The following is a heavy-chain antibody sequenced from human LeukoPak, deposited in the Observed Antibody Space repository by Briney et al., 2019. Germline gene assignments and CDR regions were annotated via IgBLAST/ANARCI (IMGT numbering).Heavy chain of an antibody. D-gene: IGHD2-2*01. V-gene: IGHV4-34*01. Sequence: SETLSLTCAVYGGSFSGYYWSWIRQPPGKGLEWIGEINHSGSTHYNPSLKSRVTISVDTSKNQFSLKLSSVTAADTAVYYCARVVYCSSTSCPLPPFDYWGQGTLVTVSS. CDR1: GGSFSGYY. CDR3: ARVVYCSSTSCPLPPFDY. J-gene: IGHJ4*02. CDR2: INHSGST.